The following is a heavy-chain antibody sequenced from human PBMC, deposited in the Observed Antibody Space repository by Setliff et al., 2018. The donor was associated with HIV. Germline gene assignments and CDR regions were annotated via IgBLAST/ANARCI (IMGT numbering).Heavy chain of an antibody. Sequence: SETLSLTCTVSGGSFSSSTYSWGWIRQPPGMGLEWLGSIHSSGTTDYNPSLKSRVAMSVDTSRSQFSLEPRSVTAADTAVYYCARHKTNYDFYAFDVWGQGTMVSV. V-gene: IGHV4-39*01. CDR2: IHSSGTT. J-gene: IGHJ3*01. D-gene: IGHD3-3*01. CDR3: ARHKTNYDFYAFDV. CDR1: GGSFSSSTYS.